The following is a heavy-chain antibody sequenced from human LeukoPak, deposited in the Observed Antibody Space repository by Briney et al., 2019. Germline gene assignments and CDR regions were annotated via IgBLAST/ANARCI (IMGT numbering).Heavy chain of an antibody. CDR2: INPNSGGT. Sequence: ASVKVSCKASGYTFTGYYMHWVRQAPGQGLEWMGWINPNSGGTNYAQKFQGRVTMTRYTSISTAYMELSRLRSDDTAVYYCASIKESYGGNSVPFDYWGQGTLVTVSS. V-gene: IGHV1-2*02. CDR3: ASIKESYGGNSVPFDY. D-gene: IGHD4-23*01. J-gene: IGHJ4*02. CDR1: GYTFTGYY.